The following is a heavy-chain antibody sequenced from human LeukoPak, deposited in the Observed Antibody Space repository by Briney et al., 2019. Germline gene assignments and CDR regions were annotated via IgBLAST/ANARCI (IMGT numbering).Heavy chain of an antibody. J-gene: IGHJ4*02. CDR2: IKQDGSEK. Sequence: GGSLSLSCAASRFTFSTYWMSWVRQAPGKGLELVANIKQDGSEKYDVVSMKSRFTISRDNAKNSLYLQVNSLRAEYTAVYYCARNHRRLDDWGQRTLVTVSS. CDR3: ARNHRRLDD. CDR1: RFTFSTYW. V-gene: IGHV3-7*01. D-gene: IGHD1-14*01.